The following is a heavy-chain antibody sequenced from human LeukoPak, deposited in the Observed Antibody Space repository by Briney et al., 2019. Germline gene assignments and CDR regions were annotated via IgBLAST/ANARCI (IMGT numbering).Heavy chain of an antibody. Sequence: GASVKVSCKASGYTFTSYDINWVRQAPGQGLEWMGWIKPDSGGTKYAQNFQGRVTMTRDTSTNTAYMDLSRLTSDDTAVYFCARGRHFDSDGYYSAFYFDSWGQGNLLIVSS. CDR1: GYTFTSYD. CDR2: IKPDSGGT. CDR3: ARGRHFDSDGYYSAFYFDS. D-gene: IGHD3-22*01. V-gene: IGHV1-2*02. J-gene: IGHJ4*02.